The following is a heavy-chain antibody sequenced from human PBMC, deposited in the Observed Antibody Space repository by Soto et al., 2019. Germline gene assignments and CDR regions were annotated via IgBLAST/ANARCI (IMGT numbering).Heavy chain of an antibody. J-gene: IGHJ4*02. CDR3: VRDHIWSFDY. Sequence: GSLRLSCAASGFTFSSCTMNWVRQAPGKGLEWVSYISLSGSDMYYAGSVKGRFTISRDNAKNPLSLQMNSLRAEDTAVYYCVRDHIWSFDYWGQGTPVTVSS. CDR2: ISLSGSDM. V-gene: IGHV3-48*01. CDR1: GFTFSSCT. D-gene: IGHD3-10*01.